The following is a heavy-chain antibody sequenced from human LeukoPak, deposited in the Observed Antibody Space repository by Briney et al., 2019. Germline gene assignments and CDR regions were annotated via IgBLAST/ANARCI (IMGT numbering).Heavy chain of an antibody. CDR3: ARVLRPMASQYYFDY. Sequence: SETLSLTCTVSGASISSNTYYWAWIRQPPGKGLEWIGSIYYSGTTSYNPSLKTRVTISIDTSKNQFSLKLSSVTAADTAVYYCARVLRPMASQYYFDYWGQGTLVTVSS. CDR1: GASISSNTYY. V-gene: IGHV4-39*07. J-gene: IGHJ4*02. CDR2: IYYSGTT. D-gene: IGHD3-10*01.